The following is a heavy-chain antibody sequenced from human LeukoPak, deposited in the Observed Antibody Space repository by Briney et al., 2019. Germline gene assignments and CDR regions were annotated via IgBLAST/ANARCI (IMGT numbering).Heavy chain of an antibody. Sequence: GESLKISCKGSGYSFTSYWIGWVRQMAGEGLEWMGIIYPGDSDTRYSPSFQGQVTISADKSISTAYLQWSSLKASDTAMYYCARQIPRPLQYRYYFDYWGQGTLVTVSS. CDR2: IYPGDSDT. D-gene: IGHD4-11*01. CDR1: GYSFTSYW. J-gene: IGHJ4*02. V-gene: IGHV5-51*01. CDR3: ARQIPRPLQYRYYFDY.